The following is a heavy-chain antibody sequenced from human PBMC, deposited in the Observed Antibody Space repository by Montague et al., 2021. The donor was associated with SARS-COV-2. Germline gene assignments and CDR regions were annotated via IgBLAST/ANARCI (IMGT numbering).Heavy chain of an antibody. CDR2: IYWNDDK. CDR3: AHRIQNLNGFQN. Sequence: PALVKPTQTLTLTCSFSGFSLSTSAVGVGWIRQPPGKALEWLAVIYWNDDKYYDPSLNSRLTITKDTSKNQVVLTITNMDPVDTATYYCAHRIQNLNGFQNWGRGTLVTVSS. J-gene: IGHJ1*01. CDR1: GFSLSTSAVG. D-gene: IGHD2-8*01. V-gene: IGHV2-5*01.